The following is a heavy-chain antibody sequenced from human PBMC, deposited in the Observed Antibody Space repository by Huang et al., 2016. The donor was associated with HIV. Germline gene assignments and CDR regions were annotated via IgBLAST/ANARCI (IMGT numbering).Heavy chain of an antibody. J-gene: IGHJ4*02. V-gene: IGHV1-18*01. CDR1: GYTFTSYG. CDR2: ISAYNGHT. CDR3: ARDRGAVAGTSPGY. D-gene: IGHD6-19*01. Sequence: QVQLVQSGAEVKKPGASVKVSCKASGYTFTSYGISWVRQAPGQGLEWMGWISAYNGHTNDAQKRQGRVTMTTETSTSTAYMEVRSLRSDDTAVYYCARDRGAVAGTSPGYWGQGTLVTVSS.